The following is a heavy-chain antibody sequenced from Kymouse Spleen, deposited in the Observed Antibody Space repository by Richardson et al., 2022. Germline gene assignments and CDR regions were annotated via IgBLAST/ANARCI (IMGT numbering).Heavy chain of an antibody. CDR2: ISGSGGST. CDR3: AKDTVDTAMVTGWFDP. Sequence: EVQLVESGGGLVQPGGSLRLSCAASGFTFSSYAMSWVRQAPGKGLEWVSAISGSGGSTYYADSVKGRFTISRDNSKNTLYLQMNSLRAEDTAVYYCAKDTVDTAMVTGWFDPWGQGTLVTVSS. CDR1: GFTFSSYA. J-gene: IGHJ5*02. V-gene: IGHV3-23*04. D-gene: IGHD5-18,IGHD5-18*01.